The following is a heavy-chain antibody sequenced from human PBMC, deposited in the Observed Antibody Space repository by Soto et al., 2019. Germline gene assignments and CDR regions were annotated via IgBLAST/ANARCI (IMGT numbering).Heavy chain of an antibody. V-gene: IGHV4-30-2*01. CDR3: ARAKYYYDSSGYYRDNWFDP. CDR2: IYHSGST. Sequence: QLQLQESGSGLVKPSQTLSLTCAVSGGSISSGGYSWSWIRQPPGKGLEWIGYIYHSGSTYCNPALKSRVTISVDRSKNQFSLKLSPVTAADTAVYYCARAKYYYDSSGYYRDNWFDPWGQGTLVTVSS. J-gene: IGHJ5*02. D-gene: IGHD3-22*01. CDR1: GGSISSGGYS.